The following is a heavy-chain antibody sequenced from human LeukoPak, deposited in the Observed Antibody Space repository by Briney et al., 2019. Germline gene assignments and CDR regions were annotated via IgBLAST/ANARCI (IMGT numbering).Heavy chain of an antibody. CDR1: GYSFTSYW. CDR2: IYPGDSDT. J-gene: IGHJ4*02. D-gene: IGHD3-22*01. Sequence: GGSLKISCKGSGYSFTSYWIGWVRQMPGKGLEWMGIIYPGDSDTRYSPSFQGQVTISADKSISTAYLQWSSLKASDTAMYYCARHGAYYYDSSGYYPDYWGQGTLVTVSS. CDR3: ARHGAYYYDSSGYYPDY. V-gene: IGHV5-51*01.